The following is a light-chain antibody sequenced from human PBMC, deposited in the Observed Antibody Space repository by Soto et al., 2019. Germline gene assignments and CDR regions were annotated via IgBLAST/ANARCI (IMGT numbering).Light chain of an antibody. J-gene: IGKJ4*01. CDR1: QSVDRY. CDR3: QQRKYWPPLT. V-gene: IGKV3-11*01. Sequence: EVVVTQSPATLSLSPGERATLSCRASQSVDRYLVWYHQKPGQTPRVLIYDASNRATGIPARFSGSGSGTDFTLTISSLEPEDFAVYYCQQRKYWPPLTFGGGTKVEIK. CDR2: DAS.